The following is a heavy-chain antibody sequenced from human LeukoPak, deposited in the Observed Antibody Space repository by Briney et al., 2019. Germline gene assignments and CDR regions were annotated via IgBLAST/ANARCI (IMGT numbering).Heavy chain of an antibody. J-gene: IGHJ5*02. CDR2: ISGRGGHT. Sequence: GGSLRLSCVASGFSFSSYAMTWVRQAPGKGLQWVSSISGRGGHTYYADSVKGRFTVSRDNSKNTVYLRMNSLRADDTAVYYCAKDVTSCSRTDCYNCLDPWGQGTLVTVSS. V-gene: IGHV3-23*01. CDR3: AKDVTSCSRTDCYNCLDP. D-gene: IGHD2-2*01. CDR1: GFSFSSYA.